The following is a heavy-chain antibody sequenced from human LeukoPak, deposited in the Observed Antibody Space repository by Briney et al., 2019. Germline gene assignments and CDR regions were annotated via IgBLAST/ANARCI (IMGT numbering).Heavy chain of an antibody. CDR2: IYSGGST. CDR1: GFTVSSNY. CDR3: AKTSPYRSTWYGGNDY. Sequence: GGSLRLSCAASGFTVSSNYMSWVRQAPGKGLEWVSVIYSGGSTYYADSVKGRFTISRDISKSTLYLQMNSLRAEDTAIYYCAKTSPYRSTWYGGNDYWGQGTLVTISS. J-gene: IGHJ4*02. D-gene: IGHD6-13*01. V-gene: IGHV3-53*01.